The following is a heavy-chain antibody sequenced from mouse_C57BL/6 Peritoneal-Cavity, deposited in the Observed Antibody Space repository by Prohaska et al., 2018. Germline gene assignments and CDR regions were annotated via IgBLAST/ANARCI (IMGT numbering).Heavy chain of an antibody. CDR2: IYPGSGNT. D-gene: IGHD1-1*01. Sequence: IQLQQSGPELVKPGASVKISCKASGYTFTDYYINWVKQRPGQGLEWIGWIYPGSGNTKYNEKFKGKATLTVETSSSTAYMQLSSLTSEESAVYIYARNYASYYGSSDSYFEVWGTGSTVNVST. J-gene: IGHJ1*03. CDR1: GYTFTDYY. V-gene: IGHV1-84*01. CDR3: ARNYASYYGSSDSYFEV.